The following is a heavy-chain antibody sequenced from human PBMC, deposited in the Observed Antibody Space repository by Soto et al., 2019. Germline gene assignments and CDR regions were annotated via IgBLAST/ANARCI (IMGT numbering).Heavy chain of an antibody. CDR3: AKSFAGDPMAGGFDAFDL. CDR1: GESLSGFT. V-gene: IGHV4-34*12. Sequence: SETLSLTCGVSGESLSGFTCAWLRQTPWKGLQWIGEVVYSGSTNYNPSLKSRVIILMDKSKNQFSLRLGSVTVADTALYYCAKSFAGDPMAGGFDAFDLWGQGTMVPV. CDR2: VVYSGST. D-gene: IGHD3-10*01. J-gene: IGHJ3*01.